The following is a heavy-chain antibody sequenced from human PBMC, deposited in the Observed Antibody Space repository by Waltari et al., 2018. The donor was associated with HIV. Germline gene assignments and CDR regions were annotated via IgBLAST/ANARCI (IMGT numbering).Heavy chain of an antibody. Sequence: EVQLVASGGGLIEPGGSLRVSCAASGFTISSNYMSWVRQAPGKGLEWGSVSYSGGSRYYADSVKGRFIISRDNAKKTVALHMNSLRAEDTAVYYCARDPRSSGYYGMDVWGQGIKVTVSS. CDR3: ARDPRSSGYYGMDV. CDR2: SYSGGSR. V-gene: IGHV3-53*01. CDR1: GFTISSNY. J-gene: IGHJ6*02. D-gene: IGHD1-26*01.